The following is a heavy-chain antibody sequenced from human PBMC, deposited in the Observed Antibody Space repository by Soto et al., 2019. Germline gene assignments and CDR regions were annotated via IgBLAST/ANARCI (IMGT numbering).Heavy chain of an antibody. CDR3: ARQAATGLYYYYYVDV. CDR2: IKQDGSEK. V-gene: IGHV3-7*01. J-gene: IGHJ6*03. D-gene: IGHD6-13*01. Sequence: EVQLVESGGGLVQPGGSLRLSCAASGFTFSSYWMSWVRQAPGKGLEWVANIKQDGSEKYYVDSVKGRFTISRDNAKNSLYLQMKSLRAEDTAVYYCARQAATGLYYYYYVDVWGKGTTVTVSS. CDR1: GFTFSSYW.